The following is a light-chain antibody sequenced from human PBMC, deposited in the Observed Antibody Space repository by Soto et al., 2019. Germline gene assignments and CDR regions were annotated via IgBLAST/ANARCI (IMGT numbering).Light chain of an antibody. CDR3: QNYNSAPWM. CDR2: AAS. J-gene: IGKJ1*01. Sequence: LQMTQSPASLSASVGDRVTITCRASQDISNFLAWYQQKPGKVPKLLIYAASSFQSAVPSRFSGSGSGTDFTLTISSLQPEDVATYYCQNYNSAPWMFGQGTKVDIK. CDR1: QDISNF. V-gene: IGKV1-27*01.